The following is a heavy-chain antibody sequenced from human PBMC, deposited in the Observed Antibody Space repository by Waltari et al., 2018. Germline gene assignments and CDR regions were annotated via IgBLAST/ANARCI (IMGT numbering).Heavy chain of an antibody. V-gene: IGHV1-3*01. J-gene: IGHJ5*02. CDR2: INGGNGNT. Sequence: QVQLVQSGAEVKKPGASVKVSCKASGYTFTSYAMHWVRPAPGQRLEWMGWINGGNGNTKYSQKFQGRVTITRDTSASTAYMELSSLRSEDTAVYYCASGPGWYRDLNWFDPWGQGTLVTVSS. CDR1: GYTFTSYA. D-gene: IGHD6-19*01. CDR3: ASGPGWYRDLNWFDP.